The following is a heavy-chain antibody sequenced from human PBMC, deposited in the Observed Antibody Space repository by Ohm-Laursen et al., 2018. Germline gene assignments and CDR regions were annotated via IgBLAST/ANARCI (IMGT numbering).Heavy chain of an antibody. CDR1: GYTFRGYY. J-gene: IGHJ4*02. V-gene: IGHV1-2*02. D-gene: IGHD3-10*01. Sequence: SVKVSCKASGYTFRGYYLHWLRQVPGQGLEWMGWINPKTGGTDYAPKFQGRFTLTIDTSISTGFMELSRLTSDDTAVYFWARDEPVTMVRGASDFWGQGTLVTVSS. CDR3: ARDEPVTMVRGASDF. CDR2: INPKTGGT.